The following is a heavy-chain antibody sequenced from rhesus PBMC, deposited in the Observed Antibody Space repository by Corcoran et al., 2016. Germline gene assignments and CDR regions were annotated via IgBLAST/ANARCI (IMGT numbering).Heavy chain of an antibody. CDR3: AKAIAANIFDY. Sequence: EVQLVESGGGLVQPGGSLRLSCAASGFTFSSYWMYWVRQAPGKGLEWVSRIISYGSSTSDADSVKGRFTISRENAKNSLYLQMNSLRAEDTAVYYCAKAIAANIFDYWGQGVLVTVSS. D-gene: IGHD6-13*01. J-gene: IGHJ4*01. CDR1: GFTFSSYW. CDR2: IISYGSST. V-gene: IGHV3-119*01.